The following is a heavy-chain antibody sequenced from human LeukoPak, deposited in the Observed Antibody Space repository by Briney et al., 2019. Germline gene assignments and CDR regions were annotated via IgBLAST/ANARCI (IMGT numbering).Heavy chain of an antibody. V-gene: IGHV4-59*01. CDR2: VYNSGST. J-gene: IGHJ4*02. CDR1: GGSIRSYY. D-gene: IGHD5-24*01. CDR3: ARGVEGLD. Sequence: SETLSLTCTVSGGSIRSYYWSWIRQPPGKGLEWIGHVYNSGSTNYNPSLKSRVTMSVDTSKNQFSLKLSSVTAADTAVYYCARGVEGLDWGQGILVTVSS.